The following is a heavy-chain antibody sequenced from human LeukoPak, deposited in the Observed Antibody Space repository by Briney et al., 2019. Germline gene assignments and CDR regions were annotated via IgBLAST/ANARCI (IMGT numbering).Heavy chain of an antibody. CDR1: GVTFSSYA. CDR2: ISGSGGST. CDR3: SGGDGAAFDI. D-gene: IGHD2-21*02. Sequence: GGSLTLSCVASGVTFSSYAMSWVRQPPGKGLEWVSTISGSGGSTYYADSVKGRSTMSRDNSKNTLYLEMNSLRAEDTAVYYCSGGDGAAFDIWGQGAMATVAS. V-gene: IGHV3-23*01. J-gene: IGHJ3*02.